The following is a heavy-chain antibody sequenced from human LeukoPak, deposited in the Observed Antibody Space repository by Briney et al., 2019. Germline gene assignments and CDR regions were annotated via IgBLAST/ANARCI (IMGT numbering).Heavy chain of an antibody. V-gene: IGHV4-34*01. CDR1: GGSISSYY. Sequence: SQTLSLTCTVSGGSISSYYWRWIRQPAGKGLEWIGEINHSGSTNYNPSLKSRVTISVDTSKNQFSLKLSSVTAADTAVYCCARTLYYDILTGYTNLYWYFDLWGRGTLVTVSS. CDR3: ARTLYYDILTGYTNLYWYFDL. J-gene: IGHJ2*01. CDR2: INHSGST. D-gene: IGHD3-9*01.